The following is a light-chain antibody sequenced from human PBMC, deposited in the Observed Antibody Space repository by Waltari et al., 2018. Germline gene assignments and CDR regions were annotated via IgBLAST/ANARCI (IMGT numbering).Light chain of an antibody. CDR3: QQYHSYPYT. Sequence: DIQMTQSPSTLSASVGDRVTITCRASQTLNRWLAWYQQKPGKPPKLLIYKASTLQSGVPSRFSGSDSGTQFALTITGLQAEDFATYYCQQYHSYPYTFGQGTKLEIK. J-gene: IGKJ2*01. CDR2: KAS. V-gene: IGKV1-5*03. CDR1: QTLNRW.